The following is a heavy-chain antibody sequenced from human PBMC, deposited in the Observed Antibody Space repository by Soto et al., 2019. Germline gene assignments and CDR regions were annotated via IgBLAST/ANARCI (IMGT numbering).Heavy chain of an antibody. CDR1: GFTFSSYS. J-gene: IGHJ1*01. CDR3: ARDQEYCSSTSCYAASRH. V-gene: IGHV3-21*01. Sequence: PGGSLRLSCAASGFTFSSYSMNWVRQAPGKGLEWVSSISSSSSYIYYADSVKGRFTISRDNAKNSLYLQMNSLRAEDTAVYYCARDQEYCSSTSCYAASRHWGQGTLVTVS. CDR2: ISSSSSYI. D-gene: IGHD2-2*01.